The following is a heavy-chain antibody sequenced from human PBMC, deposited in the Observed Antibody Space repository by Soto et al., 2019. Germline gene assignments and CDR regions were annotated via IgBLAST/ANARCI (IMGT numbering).Heavy chain of an antibody. CDR1: GGSISSGGYY. CDR3: ASSETAKRYCSSTSCRTGVFGY. J-gene: IGHJ4*02. Sequence: PSETLSLTCTVSGGSISSGGYYWSWIRQHPGKGLEWIGYIYYSGSTYYNPSLKSRVTISVDTSKNQFSLKLSSVTAADTAVYYCASSETAKRYCSSTSCRTGVFGYWGQGTLVTVSS. D-gene: IGHD2-2*01. V-gene: IGHV4-31*03. CDR2: IYYSGST.